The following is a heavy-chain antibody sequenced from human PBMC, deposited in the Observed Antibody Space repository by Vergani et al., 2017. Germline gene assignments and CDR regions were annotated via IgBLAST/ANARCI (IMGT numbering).Heavy chain of an antibody. Sequence: VHLVESGGGVVQPGGSLRLSCVVSGFDFSSYIMNWVRQAPGKGLEWVSFVSTGTKSQSYAESVKGRFTISRDSAKNSLYLQMDSLRAEDTAVYYCAREYSSTSGRAFDFWGQGTKVTVSS. CDR3: AREYSSTSGRAFDF. CDR2: VSTGTKSQ. V-gene: IGHV3-48*01. CDR1: GFDFSSYI. J-gene: IGHJ3*01. D-gene: IGHD2-2*01.